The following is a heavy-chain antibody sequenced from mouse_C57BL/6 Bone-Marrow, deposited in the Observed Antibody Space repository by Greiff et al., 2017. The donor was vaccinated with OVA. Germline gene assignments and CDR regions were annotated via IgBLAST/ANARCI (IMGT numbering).Heavy chain of an antibody. D-gene: IGHD3-3*01. CDR1: GYTFTSYG. CDR2: IYPRSGNT. Sequence: QVQLKESGAELARPGASVKLSCKASGYTFTSYGISWVKQRTGQGLEWIGEIYPRSGNTYYNEKFKGKATLTADKSSSTAYMELRSLTSEDSAVYFCARGTASLRTFFDYWGQGTTLTVSS. J-gene: IGHJ2*01. CDR3: ARGTASLRTFFDY. V-gene: IGHV1-81*01.